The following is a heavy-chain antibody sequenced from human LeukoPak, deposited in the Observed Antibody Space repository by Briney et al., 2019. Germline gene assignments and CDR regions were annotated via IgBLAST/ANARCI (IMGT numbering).Heavy chain of an antibody. CDR2: INPNSGGT. Sequence: ASVKVSCKAYGYTFTGYYMHWVRQAPGQGLEWMGWINPNSGGTNYAQKFQGRVTTTRDTSISTAYMELSRLRSDDTAVYYCAREMGEYYDILTGYFPFDYWSQGTLVTVSS. J-gene: IGHJ4*02. V-gene: IGHV1-2*02. D-gene: IGHD3-9*01. CDR3: AREMGEYYDILTGYFPFDY. CDR1: GYTFTGYY.